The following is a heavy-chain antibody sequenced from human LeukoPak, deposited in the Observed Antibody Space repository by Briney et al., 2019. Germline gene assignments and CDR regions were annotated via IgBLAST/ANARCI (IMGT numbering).Heavy chain of an antibody. D-gene: IGHD4-17*01. CDR1: GGSISNYY. CDR2: VYHGGNT. V-gene: IGHV4-59*01. J-gene: IGHJ4*01. CDR3: ARGSYGDYVEH. Sequence: PSETLSLTCTVSGGSISNYYWSWIRQPPGKGLEWIGYVYHGGNTNYNPSLESRVTISVHTSKNQFSLKLTSVTAADTAVYYCARGSYGDYVEHWGQGTLVTVSS.